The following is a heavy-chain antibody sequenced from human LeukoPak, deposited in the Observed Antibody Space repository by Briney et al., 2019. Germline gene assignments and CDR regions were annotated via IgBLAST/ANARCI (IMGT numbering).Heavy chain of an antibody. CDR2: ARNKANRYTT. D-gene: IGHD4-11*01. V-gene: IGHV3-72*01. CDR1: GFVFIDYF. J-gene: IGHJ4*02. CDR3: ARGRNSFDY. Sequence: PGGSLRLSCAASGFVFIDYFMYWVRQAPGKGREWVGRARNKANRYTTEYAASVKGRFTISRDDSRNSLYLQMKSLRTEDTAVYYCARGRNSFDYWGQGTLVAVSS.